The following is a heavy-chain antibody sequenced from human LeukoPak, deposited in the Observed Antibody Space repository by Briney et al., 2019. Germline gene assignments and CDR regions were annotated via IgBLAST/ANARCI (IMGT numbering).Heavy chain of an antibody. J-gene: IGHJ4*02. CDR1: GGTFSSYA. CDR3: ARGGMEQQLVPVFDY. Sequence: SVKVSCKASGGTFSSYAISWVRQAPGQGLEWMGGIIPIFGTANYAQKFQGRVTITADESTSTAYMELSSLRFEDTAVYYCARGGMEQQLVPVFDYWGQGTLVTVSS. D-gene: IGHD6-13*01. CDR2: IIPIFGTA. V-gene: IGHV1-69*13.